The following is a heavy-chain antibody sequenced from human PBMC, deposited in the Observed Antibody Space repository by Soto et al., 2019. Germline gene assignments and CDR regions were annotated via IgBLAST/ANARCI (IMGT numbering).Heavy chain of an antibody. Sequence: ASVKVSCKASGGTFSSYAISWVRQAPGQGLEWMGGIIPIFGTANYAQKFQGRVTITADESTSTAYMELSSLRSEDTAVYYCARKARYSSPPTGFDIWGQGTMVTVSS. J-gene: IGHJ3*02. CDR2: IIPIFGTA. D-gene: IGHD6-19*01. CDR1: GGTFSSYA. V-gene: IGHV1-69*13. CDR3: ARKARYSSPPTGFDI.